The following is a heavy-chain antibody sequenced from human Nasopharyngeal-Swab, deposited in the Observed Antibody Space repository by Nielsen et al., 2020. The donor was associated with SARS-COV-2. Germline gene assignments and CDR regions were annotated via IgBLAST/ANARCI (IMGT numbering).Heavy chain of an antibody. CDR3: ARTLRYSYGPGY. D-gene: IGHD5-18*01. CDR2: ISYDGSNK. J-gene: IGHJ4*02. Sequence: GGSLRLSCAASGFTFSSYAMHWVRQAPGKGLEWVAVISYDGSNKYYADSVKGRFTIPRDNSKNTLYLQMNSLRAEDTAVYYCARTLRYSYGPGYWGQGTLVTVSS. CDR1: GFTFSSYA. V-gene: IGHV3-30*04.